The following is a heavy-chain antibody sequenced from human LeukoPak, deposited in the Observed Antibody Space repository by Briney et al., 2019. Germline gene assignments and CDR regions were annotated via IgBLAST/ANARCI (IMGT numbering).Heavy chain of an antibody. CDR2: IKQDGSEK. Sequence: PGGSLGLSCAASGFTFSSYEMSWVRQAPGKGLEWVATIKQDGSEKYYVDSVKGRFTISRDNAKNSLYLQMNSLRAEDTAVYYCARVTAMYYYGSGRPTSWFDPWGQGTLVTVSS. J-gene: IGHJ5*02. CDR3: ARVTAMYYYGSGRPTSWFDP. CDR1: GFTFSSYE. D-gene: IGHD3-10*01. V-gene: IGHV3-7*01.